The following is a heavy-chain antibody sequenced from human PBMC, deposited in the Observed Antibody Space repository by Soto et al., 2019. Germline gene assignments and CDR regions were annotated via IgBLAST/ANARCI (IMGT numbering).Heavy chain of an antibody. Sequence: GGSLRLSCEASGFIFSTFDMSWVRQAPGKGLQCVSFIRGSDGTTYYADSVRGRFTISRDNSRNTLYLQMNSLRADDTALYYCAKGAWLDFWGRGNLVTVSS. CDR2: IRGSDGTT. D-gene: IGHD5-12*01. V-gene: IGHV3-23*01. CDR1: GFIFSTFD. J-gene: IGHJ4*02. CDR3: AKGAWLDF.